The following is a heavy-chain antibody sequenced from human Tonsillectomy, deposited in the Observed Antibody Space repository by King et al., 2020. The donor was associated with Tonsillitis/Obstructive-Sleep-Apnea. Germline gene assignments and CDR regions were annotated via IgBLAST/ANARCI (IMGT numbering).Heavy chain of an antibody. CDR1: GYRFTSYW. D-gene: IGHD3-10*01. CDR2: IGPSDSYT. J-gene: IGHJ6*01. CDR3: ARHPSGGWGSGSYSGLYYYGMDV. V-gene: IGHV5-10-1*03. Sequence: QLVQSGVEVKKPGESLRISCKGSGYRFTSYWISWVRQMPGKGLEWMGRIGPSDSYTNYSPSFQGHVIISADKSISTAYLQWSSLKASDTAMYYCARHPSGGWGSGSYSGLYYYGMDVRGQGTPGTGSS.